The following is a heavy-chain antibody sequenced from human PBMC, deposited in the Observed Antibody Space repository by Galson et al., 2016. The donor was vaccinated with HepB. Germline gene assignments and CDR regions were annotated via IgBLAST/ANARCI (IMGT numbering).Heavy chain of an antibody. J-gene: IGHJ3*02. CDR2: INHGGST. CDR3: AREGKEDYCPGTICGINAFDI. V-gene: IGHV4-4*02. Sequence: SETLSLTCTVSGGSINSENWWSWIRQPPGKGLEWIGEINHGGSTNHNPSLKSRVTISVDKSKNQFSLKLISVTAADTAVYYCAREGKEDYCPGTICGINAFDIWGQGTTVTVSS. D-gene: IGHD2-2*01. CDR1: GGSINSENW.